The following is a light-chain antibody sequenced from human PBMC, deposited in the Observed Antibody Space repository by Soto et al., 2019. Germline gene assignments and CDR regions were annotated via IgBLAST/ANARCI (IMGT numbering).Light chain of an antibody. Sequence: DIQMTQSPSSLSASVGDRVTITCRASQSISSYLNWYHQKPGKAPKLLIYAASSLQSGVPSRFSGSGSGTDFTLTIISLQPEDFATYYCQQSYSTPYTFGQGTKLEIK. CDR1: QSISSY. J-gene: IGKJ2*01. V-gene: IGKV1-39*01. CDR3: QQSYSTPYT. CDR2: AAS.